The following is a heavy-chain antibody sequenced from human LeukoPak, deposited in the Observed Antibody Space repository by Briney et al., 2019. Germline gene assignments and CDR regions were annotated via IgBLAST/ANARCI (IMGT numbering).Heavy chain of an antibody. CDR2: IYYSAST. CDR3: ARLSLVGATNFDY. Sequence: PSEALCLSCTVSGASITSYYWSWIRQPPGKGLEWVGYIYYSASTTYKPSLKSRVTIPVDTSKIQFSLKLSSIAAADTAVYCCARLSLVGATNFDYWGQGTLVTVSS. D-gene: IGHD1-26*01. J-gene: IGHJ4*02. V-gene: IGHV4-59*08. CDR1: GASITSYY.